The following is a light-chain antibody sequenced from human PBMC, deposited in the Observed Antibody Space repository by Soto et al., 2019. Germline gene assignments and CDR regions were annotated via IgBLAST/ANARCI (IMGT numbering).Light chain of an antibody. CDR3: QQYNSYSPT. CDR1: QSTSVW. V-gene: IGKV1-5*03. CDR2: KAS. Sequence: DIQMTQSPSTLSASVGDRVTITCRASQSTSVWLAWYQQKAGKAPNLLIYKASRLESGVPSRFSGSGSETEFTLTISGLQPGDSATYYCQQYNSYSPTFGQGTKAEVK. J-gene: IGKJ1*01.